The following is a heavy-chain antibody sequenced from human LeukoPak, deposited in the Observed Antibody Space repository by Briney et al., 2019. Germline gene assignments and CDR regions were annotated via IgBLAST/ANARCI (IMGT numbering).Heavy chain of an antibody. CDR2: IYYSGST. V-gene: IGHV4-61*01. D-gene: IGHD4-17*01. J-gene: IGHJ4*02. CDR3: ARGDYGDYQDY. Sequence: SETLSLTCTVSGGSISSSYYWSWIRQPPGKGLEWIGYIYYSGSTNYNPSLKSRVTISVDTSKNQFSLKLSSVTAADTAVYYCARGDYGDYQDYWGQGTLVTVSS. CDR1: GGSISSSYY.